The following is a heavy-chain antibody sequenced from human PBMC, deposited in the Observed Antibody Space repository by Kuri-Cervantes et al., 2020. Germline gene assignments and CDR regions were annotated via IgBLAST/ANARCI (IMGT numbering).Heavy chain of an antibody. J-gene: IGHJ4*02. CDR1: GFTFSSCS. CDR2: ISSSSSTI. V-gene: IGHV3-48*01. D-gene: IGHD2-15*01. Sequence: GGSLRLSCAASGFTFSSCSMNWVRQAPGKGLEWVSYISSSSSTIYYADSVKGRFTISRDNAKNSLYLQMNSLRAEDTAVYYCARELVAATRGTSDYWGQGTLVTVSS. CDR3: ARELVAATRGTSDY.